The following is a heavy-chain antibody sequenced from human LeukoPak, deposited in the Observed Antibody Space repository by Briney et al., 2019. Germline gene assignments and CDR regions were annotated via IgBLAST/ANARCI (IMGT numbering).Heavy chain of an antibody. CDR1: GFTFSRYW. D-gene: IGHD3-16*01. Sequence: PGGSLRLSCAASGFTFSRYWMHWVRQAPGKGLVWVSRIDSDGRSTSYADSVKGRFTISRDNAKNTLYLQMNSLRAEDTAVFYCARDGGGGALGAFDIWGQGTMVTVSS. J-gene: IGHJ3*02. CDR3: ARDGGGGALGAFDI. CDR2: IDSDGRST. V-gene: IGHV3-74*01.